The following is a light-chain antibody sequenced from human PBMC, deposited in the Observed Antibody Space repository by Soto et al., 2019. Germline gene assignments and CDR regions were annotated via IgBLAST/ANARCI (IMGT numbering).Light chain of an antibody. CDR1: QNIHNH. Sequence: EILMSQSPATLSVSAGERVTLSCRASQNIHNHMSWYLQKPGQTPRLLIYGASTRASGIPARFSGSGSGTDFALTISRLQPEDFAVYYCQKYNSYPRTFGQGTKVDIK. J-gene: IGKJ1*01. V-gene: IGKV3D-15*01. CDR2: GAS. CDR3: QKYNSYPRT.